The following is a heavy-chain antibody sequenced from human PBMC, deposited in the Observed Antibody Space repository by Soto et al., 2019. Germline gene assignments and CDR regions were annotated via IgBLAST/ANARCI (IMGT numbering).Heavy chain of an antibody. CDR3: AREFYAVGFGP. D-gene: IGHD6-19*01. CDR1: GGTFGRSA. V-gene: IGHV1-69*06. J-gene: IGHJ5*02. CDR2: IIPIFDTA. Sequence: QVQLVQSGAEVKKPGSSVKVSCKASGGTFGRSAISWVRQAPGQGLEWMGGIIPIFDTANYAQKFQGRVTITADKSTSTAYMQLSSLTSEDTAVYYCAREFYAVGFGPWGQGTLVTVSS.